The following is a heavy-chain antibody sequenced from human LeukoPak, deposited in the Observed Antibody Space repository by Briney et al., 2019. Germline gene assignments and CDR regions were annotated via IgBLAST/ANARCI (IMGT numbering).Heavy chain of an antibody. CDR2: IYYSGST. Sequence: PSETLSLTCTVSGGSISSYYWSWIRQPPGKGLEWIGYIYYSGSTNYNPSLKSRVTISVDTSKNQFSLKLSSVTAADTAVYYCARASEDIVVVPAFYFDYWGQGTLVTVSS. D-gene: IGHD2-2*01. J-gene: IGHJ4*02. CDR3: ARASEDIVVVPAFYFDY. CDR1: GGSISSYY. V-gene: IGHV4-59*08.